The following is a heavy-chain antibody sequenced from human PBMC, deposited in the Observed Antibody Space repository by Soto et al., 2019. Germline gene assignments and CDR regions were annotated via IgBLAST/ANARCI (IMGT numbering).Heavy chain of an antibody. V-gene: IGHV1-18*01. CDR1: GYPFTSSP. CDR2: ITVYNGNT. D-gene: IGHD1-7*01. CDR3: ARATGTIGSYYYYMDV. Sequence: GASVKVSCKASGYPFTSSPITWVRQAPGQGLEWMGWITVYNGNTNSAQKFQGRVTMTTDTSTSTAYMELRSLRSDDTAVYYCARATGTIGSYYYYMDVWGKGTTVTVSS. J-gene: IGHJ6*03.